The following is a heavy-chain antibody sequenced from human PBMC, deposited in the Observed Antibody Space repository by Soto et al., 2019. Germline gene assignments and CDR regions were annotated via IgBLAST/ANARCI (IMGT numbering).Heavy chain of an antibody. Sequence: QVQLQESGPGLVKPSGTLSLTCAVSGGSISSSNWWSWVRQPPGKGLEWIGEIYHSGSTNYNPSLKRRVTISVDKSKHQFSLKLSAVTAADTAGYYCARDQLWFGDFNPWGMDVWGQGTTVTVSS. CDR3: ARDQLWFGDFNPWGMDV. V-gene: IGHV4-4*02. J-gene: IGHJ6*02. D-gene: IGHD3-10*01. CDR2: IYHSGST. CDR1: GGSISSSNW.